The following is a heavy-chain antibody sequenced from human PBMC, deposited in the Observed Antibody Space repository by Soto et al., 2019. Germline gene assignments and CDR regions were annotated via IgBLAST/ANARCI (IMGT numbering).Heavy chain of an antibody. V-gene: IGHV1-69*13. J-gene: IGHJ6*02. CDR2: IIPILGTA. CDR1: GGTFSSYA. CDR3: ATRSLRQQLPHSYYYGMDV. D-gene: IGHD6-13*01. Sequence: GASVKVSCKASGGTFSSYAISWVRQAPGQGLEWMGGIIPILGTANYAQKFQGRVTITADESTSTAYMELRSLSSEDTAVYYCATRSLRQQLPHSYYYGMDVWRQVTTVTVSS.